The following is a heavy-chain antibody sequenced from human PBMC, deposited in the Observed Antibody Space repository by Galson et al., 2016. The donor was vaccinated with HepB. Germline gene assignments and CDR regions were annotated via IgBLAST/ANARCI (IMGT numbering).Heavy chain of an antibody. D-gene: IGHD4-17*01. V-gene: IGHV1-18*01. CDR1: GYTFTMYG. Sequence: SVKVSCKASGYTFTMYGITWVRQAPGQGLEWMGWISTYNGGTKYAQRFQGRVTMTTDTSTNTAYMELRSLRSDDTAVYFCATPRYADYANVYWGQGTLVIVSS. CDR2: ISTYNGGT. CDR3: ATPRYADYANVY. J-gene: IGHJ4*02.